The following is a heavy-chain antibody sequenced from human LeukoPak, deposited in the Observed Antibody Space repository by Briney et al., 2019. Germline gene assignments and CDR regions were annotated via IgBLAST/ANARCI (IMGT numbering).Heavy chain of an antibody. CDR3: ARDSWEPDKYYYYGMDV. CDR2: IKQDGSEK. CDR1: GFTFSSYW. J-gene: IGHJ6*02. D-gene: IGHD1-26*01. V-gene: IGHV3-7*01. Sequence: GGSLRLSCAASGFTFSSYWMSWVRQAPGKGLEWVANIKQDGSEKYYVDSVKGRFTISRDNAKNSLYLQMNSLRAEDTAVYYCARDSWEPDKYYYYGMDVWGQGTTVTVS.